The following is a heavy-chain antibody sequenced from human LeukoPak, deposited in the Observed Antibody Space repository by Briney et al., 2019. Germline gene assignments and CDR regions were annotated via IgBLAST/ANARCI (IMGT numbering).Heavy chain of an antibody. V-gene: IGHV3-9*01. J-gene: IGHJ4*02. D-gene: IGHD2-2*01. Sequence: PGGSLRLSCAASGFTFDDYAMHWVRQAPGKGLEWVSGISWNSDSIDYADSVKGRFTISRDNAKNSLYLQMNSLRVEDTALYYCVKDVIVRSTWDSYYFDYWGQGTLVTVSS. CDR2: ISWNSDSI. CDR3: VKDVIVRSTWDSYYFDY. CDR1: GFTFDDYA.